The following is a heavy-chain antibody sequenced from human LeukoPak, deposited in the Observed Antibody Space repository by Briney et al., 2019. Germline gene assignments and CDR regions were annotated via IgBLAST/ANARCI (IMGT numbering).Heavy chain of an antibody. Sequence: SETLSLTCTVSGGSISSYSWSWIRQPPGKGLEWIGYIYYSASTNYNPSLKSRVTISVDTSKNQFSLKLSSVTAADTAVYYCARDGLGIFASDYYYYMDVWGKGTTVTVSS. J-gene: IGHJ6*03. CDR3: ARDGLGIFASDYYYYMDV. CDR1: GGSISSYS. D-gene: IGHD3-3*01. CDR2: IYYSAST. V-gene: IGHV4-59*01.